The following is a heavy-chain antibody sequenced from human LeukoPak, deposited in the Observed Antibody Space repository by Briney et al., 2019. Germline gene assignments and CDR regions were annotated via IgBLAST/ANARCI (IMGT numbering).Heavy chain of an antibody. CDR2: IYYSGST. CDR1: GGSISSGGYY. CDR3: AREKTYGSADVGIDY. V-gene: IGHV4-31*03. D-gene: IGHD3-10*01. J-gene: IGHJ4*02. Sequence: PSGTLSLTCTVSGGSISSGGYYWSWIRQHPGKGLEWIGYIYYSGSTYYNPSLKSRVTISVDTSKNQFSLKLSSVTAADTAVYYCAREKTYGSADVGIDYWGQGTLVTVSS.